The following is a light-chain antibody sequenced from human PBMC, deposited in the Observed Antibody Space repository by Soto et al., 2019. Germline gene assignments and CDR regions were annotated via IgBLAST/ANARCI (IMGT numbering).Light chain of an antibody. CDR2: GAA. CDR1: QSVGNN. CDR3: PQYNNRNPFT. J-gene: IGKJ4*01. V-gene: IGKV3-15*01. Sequence: EIVMTQSPATLSVSPGERATLSCRASQSVGNNFAWYQQKPGQAPRLLIYGAATRATGLPARFSGRGSGTEFTLATSSQQTEDFAVYYCPQYNNRNPFTFGGGTKVEIK.